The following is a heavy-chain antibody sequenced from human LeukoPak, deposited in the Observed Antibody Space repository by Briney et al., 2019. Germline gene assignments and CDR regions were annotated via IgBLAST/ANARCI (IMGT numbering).Heavy chain of an antibody. CDR1: GYSFTGHY. CDR2: INPNSGGT. V-gene: IGHV1-2*02. CDR3: ARGIRGSGNHFDY. D-gene: IGHD3-10*01. J-gene: IGHJ4*02. Sequence: ASVKVSCKASGYSFTGHYMHWVRQAPGQGLEWMGWINPNSGGTNYAQKFQGRVTMTRDTSISTAYMELSRLRSDDTAVYYCARGIRGSGNHFDYWGQGTLVTVSS.